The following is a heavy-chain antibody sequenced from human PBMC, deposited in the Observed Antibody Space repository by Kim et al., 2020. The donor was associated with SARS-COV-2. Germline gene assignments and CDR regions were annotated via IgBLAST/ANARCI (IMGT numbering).Heavy chain of an antibody. J-gene: IGHJ4*02. D-gene: IGHD6-19*01. V-gene: IGHV2-5*02. CDR3: ARRMTWSSMFDY. CDR2: VFWGGDK. Sequence: SGPTLVNPTQTLTLTCTFSGFSLTTTGVAVAWIRQPPGKALEFLTVVFWGGDKRYNPSLKSRIGITKDNSKNQVVLTMTNMDPKDTGTYFCARRMTWSSMFDYWGRGMLVTVSS. CDR1: GFSLTTTGVA.